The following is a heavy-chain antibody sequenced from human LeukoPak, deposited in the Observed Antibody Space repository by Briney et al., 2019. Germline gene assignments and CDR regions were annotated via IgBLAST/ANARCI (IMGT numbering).Heavy chain of an antibody. CDR3: ARDLYYGSGSYDGY. D-gene: IGHD3-10*01. V-gene: IGHV3-33*01. CDR2: IWYDGSNK. J-gene: IGHJ4*02. Sequence: GGSLRLSCAASGFTFSSYGMHWVRQAPGKGLEWVAVIWYDGSNKYYADSVKGRFTISRDNSKNTLYLQMNSLRAEDTAVYYCARDLYYGSGSYDGYWGQGTLVTXSS. CDR1: GFTFSSYG.